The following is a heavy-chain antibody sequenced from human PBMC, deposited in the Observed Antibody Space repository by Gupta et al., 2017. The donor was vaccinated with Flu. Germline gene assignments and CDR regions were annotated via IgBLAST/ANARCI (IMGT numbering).Heavy chain of an antibody. CDR3: ARANWNYGGGFDP. CDR2: ISGFNGNT. J-gene: IGHJ5*02. D-gene: IGHD1-7*01. Sequence: QVQLVQSGPEVKKPGASVKVSCKTSGFTFTDYGLNWVRQAPGQGLEWMGWISGFNGNTKYAQKFQGRITMAADTSTTTAYMELRSLASYDTAVYVGARANWNYGGGFDPWGQGTLVTVSS. CDR1: GFTFTDYG. V-gene: IGHV1-18*01.